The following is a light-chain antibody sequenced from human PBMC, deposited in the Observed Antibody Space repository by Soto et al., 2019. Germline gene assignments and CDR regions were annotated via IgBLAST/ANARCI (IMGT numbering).Light chain of an antibody. CDR2: RND. CDR3: AAWDDSLSAVV. Sequence: QAVVTQPPSASGTPGQRVTIACAGSSSNIGSNYVYWYQQFPGSAPKLLIYRNDQRPSGVPDRFSGSKSGTSASLAISGPRSEDEDDYYCAAWDDSLSAVVFGGGTKVTVL. V-gene: IGLV1-47*01. CDR1: SSNIGSNY. J-gene: IGLJ2*01.